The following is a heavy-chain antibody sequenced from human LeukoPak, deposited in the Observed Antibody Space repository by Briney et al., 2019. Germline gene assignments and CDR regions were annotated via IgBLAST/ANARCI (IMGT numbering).Heavy chain of an antibody. V-gene: IGHV3-15*01. D-gene: IGHD6-19*01. Sequence: GGSLRLSCAASGFTFSNAWMSWVRQAPGKGLEWVGRIKSKTDGGTTDYAAPVKGRFTISRDDSKNTPYLQMNSLKTEDTAVYYCTTRNFSSGWILFDYWGQGTLVTVSS. CDR3: TTRNFSSGWILFDY. J-gene: IGHJ4*02. CDR2: IKSKTDGGTT. CDR1: GFTFSNAW.